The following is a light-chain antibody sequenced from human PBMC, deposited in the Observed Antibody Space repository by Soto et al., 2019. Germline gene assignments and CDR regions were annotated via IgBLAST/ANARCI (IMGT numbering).Light chain of an antibody. Sequence: QSVLTQPASVSGSPGQSITISCTGTSSDVGAYNYVSWYQQHPGKAPELIIYDVSNRPSGVSNRFSGSNSGNTASLTISGLQAEDEADYHCSSHTTSNTYVFGTGTKVTV. J-gene: IGLJ1*01. CDR3: SSHTTSNTYV. CDR1: SSDVGAYNY. CDR2: DVS. V-gene: IGLV2-14*01.